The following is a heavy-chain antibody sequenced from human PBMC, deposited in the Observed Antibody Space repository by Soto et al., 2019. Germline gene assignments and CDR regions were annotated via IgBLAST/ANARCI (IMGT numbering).Heavy chain of an antibody. J-gene: IGHJ5*01. V-gene: IGHV4-59*01. D-gene: IGHD1-7*01. CDR3: ARSTVPQLELREGRFDS. CDR2: IYYSGST. CDR1: GGSISSYY. Sequence: SETLSLTCTVPGGSISSYYWSWIRQPPGKGLEWIGYIYYSGSTNYNPSLKSRITISVDTSKNQFSLKLSSVTAADTAVDYCARSTVPQLELREGRFDSWGQGTLVTVSS.